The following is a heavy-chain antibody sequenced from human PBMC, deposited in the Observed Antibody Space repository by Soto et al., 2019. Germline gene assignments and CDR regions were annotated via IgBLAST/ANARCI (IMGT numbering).Heavy chain of an antibody. V-gene: IGHV3-23*01. CDR2: ISNDGGST. CDR1: EFTFS. CDR3: AQRPGAFDV. J-gene: IGHJ3*01. Sequence: EVKLLESGGGLVQPGGSLRLSCVGSEFTFSMTWVRQAPGKGLEWVSMISNDGGSTYYADSVKGRFTISRDNSKNILYLQMNSLRAEDTAVYYRAQRPGAFDVWGQGTMVTVSS.